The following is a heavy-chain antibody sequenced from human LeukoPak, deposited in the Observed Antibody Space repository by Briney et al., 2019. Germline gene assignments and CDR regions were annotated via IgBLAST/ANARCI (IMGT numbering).Heavy chain of an antibody. CDR3: AQADSTGYFYFQH. CDR2: TYYRSEWYN. D-gene: IGHD3-22*01. CDR1: GDSVSSNSAA. Sequence: SQTLSLTCAISGDSVSSNSAAWYWIRQSPSRGLEWLGRTYYRSEWYNDYAVSVKSRININPDTSKNQLSLQLNSVTPEDTAVYYCAQADSTGYFYFQHWGQGTLVTVSS. J-gene: IGHJ1*01. V-gene: IGHV6-1*01.